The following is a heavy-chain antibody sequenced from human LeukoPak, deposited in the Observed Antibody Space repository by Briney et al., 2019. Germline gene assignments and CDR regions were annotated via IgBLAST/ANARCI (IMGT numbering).Heavy chain of an antibody. CDR3: ARFRYDSSGKCGYGRDV. J-gene: IGHJ6*02. D-gene: IGHD3-22*01. CDR2: VYYSGST. Sequence: PETPYDTCTVSGGSFSSGTSYWSWIRQPPGKGLEWIGYVYYSGSTNYNPSLKSRVTISVDTSKNQFSLKLTSVTAADTAVYYCARFRYDSSGKCGYGRDVWGRQTTLSVFS. V-gene: IGHV4-61*01. CDR1: GGSFSSGTSY.